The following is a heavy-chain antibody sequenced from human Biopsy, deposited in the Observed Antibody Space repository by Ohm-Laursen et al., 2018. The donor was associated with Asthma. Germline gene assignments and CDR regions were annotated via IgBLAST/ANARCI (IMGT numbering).Heavy chain of an antibody. J-gene: IGHJ4*02. CDR2: VYWTGST. CDR1: GGSISSFY. V-gene: IGHV4-59*01. D-gene: IGHD6-19*01. CDR3: VRAVRNEQWLAPFDY. Sequence: TLSLTCYVSGGSISSFYWSWIRQSPEKGLVWMGNVYWTGSTNYNPSLKSRITMSVDTSKNRMFLELTSVTAADTAIYYCVRAVRNEQWLAPFDYWGQGKPVTVSS.